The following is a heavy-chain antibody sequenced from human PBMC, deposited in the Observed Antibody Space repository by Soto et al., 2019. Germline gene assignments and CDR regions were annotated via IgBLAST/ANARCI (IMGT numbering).Heavy chain of an antibody. D-gene: IGHD3-22*01. V-gene: IGHV3-23*01. Sequence: GGSLRLSCAASGFTFSSYAMSWVRQAPGKGLEWVSAISGSGGSTYYADSVKGWFTISRDNSKNTLYLQMNSLRAEDTAVYYCAKSKGYYYDSSGYTHWGQGTLVTVSS. J-gene: IGHJ4*02. CDR1: GFTFSSYA. CDR2: ISGSGGST. CDR3: AKSKGYYYDSSGYTH.